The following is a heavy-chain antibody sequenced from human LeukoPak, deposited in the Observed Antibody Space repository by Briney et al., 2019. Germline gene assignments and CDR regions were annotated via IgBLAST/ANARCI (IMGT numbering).Heavy chain of an antibody. CDR1: GGSISSYY. CDR2: IYYSGST. CDR3: ARDREDAFDI. Sequence: SETLSLTCTVSGGSISSYYWSWIRQPPGKGLEWIGYIYYSGSTNYNPSLKSRVTISVDTSKNQFSLKLSSVTAADTAVYYCARDREDAFDIWGRGTMVTVSS. J-gene: IGHJ3*02. D-gene: IGHD1-26*01. V-gene: IGHV4-59*01.